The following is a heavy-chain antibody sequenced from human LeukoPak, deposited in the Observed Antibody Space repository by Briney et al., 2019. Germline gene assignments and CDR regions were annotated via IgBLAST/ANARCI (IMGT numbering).Heavy chain of an antibody. CDR1: GGTFSSYA. CDR2: IIPIFGTA. J-gene: IGHJ5*02. CDR3: AGDLSGSGSP. D-gene: IGHD1-26*01. Sequence: SVKVSCKASGGTFSSYAISWVRQAPGQGLEWMGRIIPIFGTANYAQKFQGRVTITTDESTSTAYMELSSLRSEDTAVYYCAGDLSGSGSPWGQGTLVTVSS. V-gene: IGHV1-69*05.